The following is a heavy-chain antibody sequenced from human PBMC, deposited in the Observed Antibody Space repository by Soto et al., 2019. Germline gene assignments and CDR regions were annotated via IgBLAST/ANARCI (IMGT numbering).Heavy chain of an antibody. V-gene: IGHV3-53*01. J-gene: IGHJ4*02. CDR1: GFTFSSYG. CDR3: ARDLKSSGWYGGFDY. D-gene: IGHD6-19*01. CDR2: IYGGGST. Sequence: PGGSLRLSCAASGFTFSSYGMSWVRQTPGKGLEWVSVIYGGGSTYYADSVKGRFTIARDNSKNTLYLQMNSLRPEDTAVYYCARDLKSSGWYGGFDYWGQGTLVTVSS.